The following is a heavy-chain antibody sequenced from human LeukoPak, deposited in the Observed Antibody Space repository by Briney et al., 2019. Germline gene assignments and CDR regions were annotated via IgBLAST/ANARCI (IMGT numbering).Heavy chain of an antibody. V-gene: IGHV4-39*01. D-gene: IGHD1-14*01. CDR1: GGSISSSSYY. CDR3: ARPADREYAFDI. Sequence: SETLFLTCTVSGGSISSSSYYWGWIRQPPGKGLEWIGSIYYSGSTYYNPSLKSRVTISVDTSKNQFSLKLSSVTAADTAVYYCARPADREYAFDIWGQGTMVTVSS. CDR2: IYYSGST. J-gene: IGHJ3*02.